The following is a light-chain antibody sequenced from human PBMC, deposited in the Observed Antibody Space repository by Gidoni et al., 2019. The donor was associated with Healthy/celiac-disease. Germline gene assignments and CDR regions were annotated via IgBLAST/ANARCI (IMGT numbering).Light chain of an antibody. CDR1: KLGYKY. J-gene: IGLJ2*01. V-gene: IGLV3-1*01. Sequence: SYELTQPPSVSVSPGQTASITCSGDKLGYKYACWYQQKPGQSPVLVIYQDSKRPSGIPERFSGPNSGNTATLNISGTQAMDEADYYCQAWDSSTAVVFGGGTKLTVL. CDR2: QDS. CDR3: QAWDSSTAVV.